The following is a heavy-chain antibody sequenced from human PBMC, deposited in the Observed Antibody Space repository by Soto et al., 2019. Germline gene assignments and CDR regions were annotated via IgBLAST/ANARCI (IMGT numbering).Heavy chain of an antibody. CDR2: IWYDGSNK. CDR1: GFTFSRYG. CDR3: ARSSPNWGLDY. D-gene: IGHD7-27*01. Sequence: QVQLVESGGGVVQPGRSLSLSYAASGFTFSRYGMHWVRQAPGKGLEWVAVIWYDGSNKYYADSVKGRFTISRDNSKNTLYLQMNSLRAEDTAVYYCARSSPNWGLDYWGQGTLVTVSS. V-gene: IGHV3-33*01. J-gene: IGHJ4*02.